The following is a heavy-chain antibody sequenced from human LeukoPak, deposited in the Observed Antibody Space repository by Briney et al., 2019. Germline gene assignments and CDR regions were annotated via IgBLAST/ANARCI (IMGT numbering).Heavy chain of an antibody. CDR3: ARNYRGSSGPYDAFDI. CDR1: GYTFTGYY. V-gene: IGHV1-2*02. J-gene: IGHJ3*02. CDR2: INPNSGGT. Sequence: GASVKVSCKASGYTFTGYYMHWVRQAPGQGLEWMGWINPNSGGTNYAQKFQGRVTMTRDTSISTAYMELSRLRSDDTAVYYCARNYRGSSGPYDAFDIWGQGTMVTASS. D-gene: IGHD3-22*01.